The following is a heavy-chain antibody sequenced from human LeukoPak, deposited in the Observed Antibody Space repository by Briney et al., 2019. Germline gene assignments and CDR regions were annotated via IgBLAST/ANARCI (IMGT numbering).Heavy chain of an antibody. CDR2: INPNSGGT. D-gene: IGHD5-18*01. J-gene: IGHJ4*02. Sequence: ASVKVSCKASGYTFTGYYMHWVRQAPGQGLEWMGWINPNSGGTNYAQKFQGRVTMTRDTSISTAYMELSRLRSDDTAVYYCAKARGAIQLWLVAYFGYWGQGTLVTVSS. V-gene: IGHV1-2*02. CDR1: GYTFTGYY. CDR3: AKARGAIQLWLVAYFGY.